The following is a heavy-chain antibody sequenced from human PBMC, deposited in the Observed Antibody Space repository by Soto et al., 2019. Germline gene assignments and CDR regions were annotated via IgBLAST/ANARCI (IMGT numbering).Heavy chain of an antibody. V-gene: IGHV3-23*01. D-gene: IGHD3-22*01. J-gene: IGHJ4*02. CDR2: ISGSGGST. CDR3: ANLGTYYCDSYFDY. Sequence: EVQLLESGGGLVQPGGSLRLSCAASEFTFSSYAMSWVRQAPGKGLEWVSAISGSGGSTYYADSVKGRFTISRDNSKSTLSLQMNSLRAEDTAVYYCANLGTYYCDSYFDYWGQGTLVTVSS. CDR1: EFTFSSYA.